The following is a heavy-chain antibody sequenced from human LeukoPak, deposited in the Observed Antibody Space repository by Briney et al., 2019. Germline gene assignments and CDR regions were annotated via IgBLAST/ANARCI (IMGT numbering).Heavy chain of an antibody. J-gene: IGHJ2*01. Sequence: ASVKVSCKASGYTFTSYGISWVRQATGQGLERMGWISAYNGNTNYAQKLQGRVTVTTDTSTSTAYMELRSLRSDDTAVYYCAREGKDWYFDLWGRGTLVTVSS. CDR2: ISAYNGNT. V-gene: IGHV1-18*01. CDR1: GYTFTSYG. CDR3: AREGKDWYFDL.